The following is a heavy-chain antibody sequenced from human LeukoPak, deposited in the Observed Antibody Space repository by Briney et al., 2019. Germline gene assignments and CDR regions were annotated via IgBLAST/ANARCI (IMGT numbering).Heavy chain of an antibody. CDR2: ITHSGSA. CDR3: ARKVVGITRTYYFDY. J-gene: IGHJ4*02. D-gene: IGHD6-19*01. CDR1: LVSFRGYY. V-gene: IGHV4-34*01. Sequence: SLCLTPAVYLVSFRGYYWSWIRDRPGKGLEWSWEITHSGSANYNPPPKSLVTISVDTSQNQCSPKRSSVTAADTAVYYCARKVVGITRTYYFDYWGQGNLVTASS.